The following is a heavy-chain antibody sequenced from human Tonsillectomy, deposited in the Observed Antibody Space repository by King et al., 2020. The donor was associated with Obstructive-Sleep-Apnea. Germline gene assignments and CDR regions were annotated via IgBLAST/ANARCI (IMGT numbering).Heavy chain of an antibody. V-gene: IGHV5-10-1*03. J-gene: IGHJ4*02. CDR3: ARHPVDKSSGFTAILTQDH. CDR1: GYSFTNYW. Sequence: QLVQSGAEVKKPGESLRISCKGSGYSFTNYWISWVRQMPGKGLEWMGRIDPSDSYTNYSPSSQGHVTMSADKTISTAYLQWSSLKASDTALYYCARHPVDKSSGFTAILTQDHWGQGTLVTVSS. CDR2: IDPSDSYT. D-gene: IGHD5-12*01.